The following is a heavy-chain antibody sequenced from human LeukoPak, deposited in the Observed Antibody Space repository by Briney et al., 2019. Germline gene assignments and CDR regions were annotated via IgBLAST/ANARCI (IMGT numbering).Heavy chain of an antibody. D-gene: IGHD2-15*01. V-gene: IGHV1-58*02. CDR3: AADHCSGGSCYSVL. CDR2: IVVGSGNT. J-gene: IGHJ4*02. CDR1: GFTFTSSA. Sequence: SVKVSCKASGFTFTSSAMQWVRQARGQRREWIGWIVVGSGNTNYAQKFQERVTITRDMSTSTAYMELSSLRSEDTAVYYCAADHCSGGSCYSVLWGQGTLVTVSS.